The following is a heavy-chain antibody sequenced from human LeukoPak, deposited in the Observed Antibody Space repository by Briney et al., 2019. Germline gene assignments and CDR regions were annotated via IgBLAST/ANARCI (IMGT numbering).Heavy chain of an antibody. D-gene: IGHD1-26*01. V-gene: IGHV3-66*01. Sequence: GGSLRLSCTASGFTVSSNYMNWVRQAPGKGLEWVSIIYSAGSTYYADSVKGRFTISRDNSKNSLYLQMNSLRAEDTAVYYCARGSIVGATRLDYWGQGTLVTVSS. CDR3: ARGSIVGATRLDY. CDR1: GFTVSSNY. J-gene: IGHJ4*02. CDR2: IYSAGST.